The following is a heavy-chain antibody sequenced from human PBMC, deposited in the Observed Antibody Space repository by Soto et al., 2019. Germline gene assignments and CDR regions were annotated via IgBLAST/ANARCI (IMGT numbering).Heavy chain of an antibody. CDR2: ISGSGGST. CDR3: AKDPLSAVVPAAMLGDY. CDR1: GFTFSSYA. V-gene: IGHV3-23*01. J-gene: IGHJ4*02. Sequence: VQLLESGGGLVQPGGSLRLSCAASGFTFSSYAMSWVRQAPGKGLEWVSAISGSGGSTYYADSVKGRFTISRDNSKNTLYLQMNSLRAEDTAVYYCAKDPLSAVVPAAMLGDYWGQGTLVTVSS. D-gene: IGHD2-2*01.